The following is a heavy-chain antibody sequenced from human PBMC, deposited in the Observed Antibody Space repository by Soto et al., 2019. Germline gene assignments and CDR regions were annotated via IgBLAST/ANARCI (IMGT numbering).Heavy chain of an antibody. V-gene: IGHV5-51*01. CDR1: GYSFTSYW. D-gene: IGHD3-16*02. J-gene: IGHJ1*01. CDR3: ARRDDMITFGGVIEYFQH. CDR2: IYPGDSDT. Sequence: GESLKISCKGSGYSFTSYWIGWVRQMPGKGLEWMGIIYPGDSDTRYSPSFQGQVTISADKSISTAYLQWSSLKASDTAMYYCARRDDMITFGGVIEYFQHWGQGTLVTVSS.